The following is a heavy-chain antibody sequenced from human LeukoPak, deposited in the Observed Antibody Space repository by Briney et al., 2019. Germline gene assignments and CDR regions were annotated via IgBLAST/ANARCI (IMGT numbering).Heavy chain of an antibody. CDR1: GFTFNNAW. J-gene: IGHJ4*02. D-gene: IGHD3-3*01. CDR3: ATWGDFWSGNYGGY. V-gene: IGHV3-15*01. Sequence: GGSLRLSCAASGFTFNNAWMSSVCQAPGRGREWVGRIKSKVDGGTTDYAASVKGRFSISRDDSKNTVYLQMNSLKTEDTAVYYCATWGDFWSGNYGGYWGQGTLVTVSS. CDR2: IKSKVDGGTT.